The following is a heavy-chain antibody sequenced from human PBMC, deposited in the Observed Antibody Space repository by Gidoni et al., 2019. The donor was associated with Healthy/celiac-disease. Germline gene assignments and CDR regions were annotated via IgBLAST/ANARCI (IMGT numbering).Heavy chain of an antibody. CDR1: GFTFSSYA. J-gene: IGHJ4*02. CDR3: AKGKTPPLTTFFDY. CDR2: IIGSGGST. Sequence: EVQLLESGGGLVQPGGSLRLSCAASGFTFSSYAMSWVRQAPGKGLEWVSAIIGSGGSTYYADSVKGRFTIARDNSKNTLYLQMNSLRAEDTAVYYCAKGKTPPLTTFFDYWGQGTLVTVSS. D-gene: IGHD4-17*01. V-gene: IGHV3-23*01.